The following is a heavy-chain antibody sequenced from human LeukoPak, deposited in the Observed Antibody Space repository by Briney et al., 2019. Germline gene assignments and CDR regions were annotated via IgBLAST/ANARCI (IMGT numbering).Heavy chain of an antibody. D-gene: IGHD3-22*01. CDR3: ARDEGTYYYDSSGYYYNY. V-gene: IGHV1-2*02. CDR1: GYTFTGYY. J-gene: IGHJ4*02. Sequence: SVKVSCKASGYTFTGYYMHWVRQAPGQGLEWMAWINPNSGGTNYAQKFQGRVTMTRDTSISTAYMELSRLRSDDTAVYYCARDEGTYYYDSSGYYYNYWGQGTLVTVSS. CDR2: INPNSGGT.